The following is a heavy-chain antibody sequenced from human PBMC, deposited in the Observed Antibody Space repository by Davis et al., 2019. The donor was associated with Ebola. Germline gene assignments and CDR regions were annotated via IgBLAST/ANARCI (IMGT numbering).Heavy chain of an antibody. J-gene: IGHJ4*02. CDR2: IIPIIARE. CDR3: ARGRNGGWDFDY. Sequence: SVKVSCKASGYIFTSYYIHWVRQAPGQGLEWMGGIIPIIARENYAQKFQGRLTISADASTNTAYMELSSLRSDDTAEYYCARGRNGGWDFDYWGQGTRVTVSS. V-gene: IGHV1-69*13. CDR1: GYIFTSYY. D-gene: IGHD6-19*01.